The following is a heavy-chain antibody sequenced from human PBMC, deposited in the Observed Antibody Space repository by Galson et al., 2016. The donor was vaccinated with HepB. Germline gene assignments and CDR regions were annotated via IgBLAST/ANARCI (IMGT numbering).Heavy chain of an antibody. J-gene: IGHJ6*02. D-gene: IGHD2-2*03. V-gene: IGHV1-18*01. CDR2: ISTYNANP. CDR3: ARRMDDPFAMDV. Sequence: SVKVSCKASGYTFIRHGIDWVRQAPGQGLEWMGWISTYNANPNYEQKFQGRVTLTTDTSTNTAYMELGSLRSEDTAVYYCARRMDDPFAMDVWGQGTTVTVSS. CDR1: GYTFIRHG.